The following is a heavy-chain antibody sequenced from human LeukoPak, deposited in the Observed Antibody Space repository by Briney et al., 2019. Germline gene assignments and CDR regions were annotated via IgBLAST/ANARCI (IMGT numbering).Heavy chain of an antibody. CDR2: ITGTGGST. CDR1: GFSLSTYG. CDR3: AKVGGYSYGYPFDY. J-gene: IGHJ4*02. D-gene: IGHD5-18*01. Sequence: GGSLRLSCAASGFSLSTYGVSWVRQPPGKGLEWVSGITGTGGSTYYADSVKGRFTVSRDTSKNTLYLQMSSLRAEDTAVYYCAKVGGYSYGYPFDYWGQGTLVTVSS. V-gene: IGHV3-23*01.